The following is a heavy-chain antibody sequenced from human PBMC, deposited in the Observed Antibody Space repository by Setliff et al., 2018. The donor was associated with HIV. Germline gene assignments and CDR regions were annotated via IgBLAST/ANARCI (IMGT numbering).Heavy chain of an antibody. J-gene: IGHJ6*02. CDR2: IYYSGST. D-gene: IGHD6-13*01. Sequence: ETLSLTCTVSGDSVSSRSYYWSWIRQPPGKGLEWIGYIYYSGSTNYNPSLKSRVTISVDTSKNQFSLKLTSVTASDTAVYYCARARGSSWYVDYYYGMDVWGQGTTVTV. V-gene: IGHV4-61*01. CDR1: GDSVSSRSYY. CDR3: ARARGSSWYVDYYYGMDV.